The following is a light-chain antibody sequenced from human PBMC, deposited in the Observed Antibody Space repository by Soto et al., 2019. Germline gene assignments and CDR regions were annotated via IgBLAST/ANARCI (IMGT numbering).Light chain of an antibody. J-gene: IGKJ1*01. CDR2: GAS. CDR1: QSVSSSY. Sequence: EIVLTQSPATLSLSPGERATLSCRASQSVSSSYLAWYQQKPGQAPRLLIYGASSRATGIPDRFSGSGSGTDFTLTISRLEPEDFAVYYCLQHNTYPRTFGQGTKVEIK. V-gene: IGKV3-20*01. CDR3: LQHNTYPRT.